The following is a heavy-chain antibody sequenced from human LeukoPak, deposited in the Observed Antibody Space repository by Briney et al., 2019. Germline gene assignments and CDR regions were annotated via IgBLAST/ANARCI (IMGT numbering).Heavy chain of an antibody. V-gene: IGHV1-2*04. CDR3: ARDYYESSGYFGY. D-gene: IGHD3-22*01. CDR2: INPNSGGT. Sequence: ASVKVSCKASGYTFTGYYMHWVREAPGQGLEWMGWINPNSGGTNYAQKFQGWVTMTRDTSISTAYMELSRLRSDDTAVYYCARDYYESSGYFGYWGQGTLVTVSS. J-gene: IGHJ4*02. CDR1: GYTFTGYY.